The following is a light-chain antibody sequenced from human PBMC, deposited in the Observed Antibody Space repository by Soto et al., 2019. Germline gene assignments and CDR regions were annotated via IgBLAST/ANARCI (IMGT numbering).Light chain of an antibody. Sequence: QSVLTQPPSVSAAPGQKVTISCSGGTSNIGNHYVSWYQQLPGTAPKLLIYDNDKRPSGIPDRFSGSKSGTSATLGITGLQTGDEADYYFGTWDSSLSAIFGGGTKLTVL. J-gene: IGLJ2*01. CDR2: DND. CDR3: GTWDSSLSAI. CDR1: TSNIGNHY. V-gene: IGLV1-51*01.